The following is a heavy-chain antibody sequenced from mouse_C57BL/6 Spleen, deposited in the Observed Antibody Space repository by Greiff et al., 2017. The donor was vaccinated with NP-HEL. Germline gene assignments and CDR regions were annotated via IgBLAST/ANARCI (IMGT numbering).Heavy chain of an antibody. J-gene: IGHJ1*03. V-gene: IGHV5-16*01. Sequence: EVMLVESEGGLVQPGSSMKLSCTASGFTFSDYYMAWVRQVPDKGLEWVANINYDGSSTYYLDSLKSRFIISRDNAKNILYLQISSLKSEDTATYYCAREEGIYYYGSRYWYFDVWGTGTTVTVSS. CDR1: GFTFSDYY. CDR3: AREEGIYYYGSRYWYFDV. CDR2: INYDGSST. D-gene: IGHD1-1*01.